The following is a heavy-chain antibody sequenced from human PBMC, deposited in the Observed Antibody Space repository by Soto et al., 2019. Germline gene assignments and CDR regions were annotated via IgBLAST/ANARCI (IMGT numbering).Heavy chain of an antibody. J-gene: IGHJ4*02. CDR2: TYYRSKWYS. CDR3: ARAGQWLFDY. CDR1: GDSVSSNSAA. D-gene: IGHD6-19*01. V-gene: IGHV6-1*01. Sequence: SQTLSLTCAISGDSVSSNSAAWNWIRQSPARGLEWLGRTYYRSKWYSEYAVSVKGRITINPDTSKNQFSLQLNSVTPEDTALYYCARAGQWLFDYWGQGTLVTVSS.